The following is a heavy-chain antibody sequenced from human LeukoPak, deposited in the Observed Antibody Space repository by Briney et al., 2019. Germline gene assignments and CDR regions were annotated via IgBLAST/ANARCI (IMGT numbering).Heavy chain of an antibody. CDR1: GGSISNYY. V-gene: IGHV4-4*07. D-gene: IGHD6-19*01. J-gene: IGHJ4*02. CDR3: ARGSSGWYSIDY. CDR2: IYSSGST. Sequence: PSETLSLTCTVSGGSISNYYWSWIPQPAGKGLEWIGRIYSSGSTNYNPSLQSRVTMSVDTSKNHFSLKLSSVTAADTAVYYCARGSSGWYSIDYWGQGTLVTVSS.